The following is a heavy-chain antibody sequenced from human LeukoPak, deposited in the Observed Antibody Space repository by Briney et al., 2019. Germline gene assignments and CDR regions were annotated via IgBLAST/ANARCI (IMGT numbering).Heavy chain of an antibody. CDR1: GYTFTSYD. J-gene: IGHJ5*02. Sequence: RASVKVSCKASGYTFTSYDINWVRQATGQGLEWMGWMNPNSGNTGYAQKFQGRVTMTMNTSISTAYMELSSLRSEDTAVYYCARGDRIAAAGTGWFDPWGQGTLVTVSS. CDR2: MNPNSGNT. V-gene: IGHV1-8*01. D-gene: IGHD6-13*01. CDR3: ARGDRIAAAGTGWFDP.